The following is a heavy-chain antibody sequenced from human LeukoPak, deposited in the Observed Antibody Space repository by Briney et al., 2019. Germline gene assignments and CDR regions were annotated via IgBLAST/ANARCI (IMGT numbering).Heavy chain of an antibody. V-gene: IGHV1-18*01. CDR2: ITTYNGNR. CDR3: ARDCSNGVCFPRDY. CDR1: GYTLSDCG. Sequence: ASVKVSCKASGYTLSDCGISWVRQAPGQGLEWVGWITTYNGNRKYAEKFQSRVTMTIDTSTSTYYMEMRSLRSDDTAIYYCARDCSNGVCFPRDYWGQGTQITVST. D-gene: IGHD2-8*01. J-gene: IGHJ4*02.